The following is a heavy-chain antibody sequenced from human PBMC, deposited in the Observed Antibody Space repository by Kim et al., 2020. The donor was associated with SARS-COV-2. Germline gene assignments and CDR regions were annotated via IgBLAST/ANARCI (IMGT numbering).Heavy chain of an antibody. CDR2: INHSGST. Sequence: SENLSLTCAVYGGSFSGYYWSWIRQPPGKGLEWIGEINHSGSTNYNPSLKSRVTISVDTSKNQFSLKLSSVTAVDTAVYYCASYQGKPKRGVILSTRQQLVHHPLAYWGQGTLVTVSS. CDR3: ASYQGKPKRGVILSTRQQLVHHPLAY. CDR1: GGSFSGYY. D-gene: IGHD6-13*01. J-gene: IGHJ4*02. V-gene: IGHV4-34*01.